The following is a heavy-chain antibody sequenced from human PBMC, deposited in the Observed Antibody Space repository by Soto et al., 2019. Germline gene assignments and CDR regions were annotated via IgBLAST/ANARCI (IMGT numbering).Heavy chain of an antibody. Sequence: EVQLVESGGGLVQPGGSLRLSCAASGFTFSSYSMNWVRQAPGKGLEWVSYISSSSSTIYYADSVKGRFTISRDNATNSLYLHMNSLRAEATAVYYCASDGRQSSWYAFDLWGQGKMVTVSS. CDR2: ISSSSSTI. CDR3: ASDGRQSSWYAFDL. CDR1: GFTFSSYS. D-gene: IGHD6-13*01. J-gene: IGHJ3*01. V-gene: IGHV3-48*01.